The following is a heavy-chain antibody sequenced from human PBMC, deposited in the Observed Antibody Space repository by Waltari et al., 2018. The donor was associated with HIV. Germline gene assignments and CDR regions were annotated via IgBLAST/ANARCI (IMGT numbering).Heavy chain of an antibody. D-gene: IGHD3-10*01. CDR2: IKQGGSEK. CDR3: ARGGFYGSGSKVN. V-gene: IGHV3-7*04. Sequence: EVQLVESGGGLVQPGGSLRLSCAASGFTFSRYWMGWVRPAPGKGRGGVGNIKQGGSEKYYVDSVNGRFTISRDNAENSLYRQMNSLRAEDTAVYYCARGGFYGSGSKVNWGQGTLVTVSS. J-gene: IGHJ4*02. CDR1: GFTFSRYW.